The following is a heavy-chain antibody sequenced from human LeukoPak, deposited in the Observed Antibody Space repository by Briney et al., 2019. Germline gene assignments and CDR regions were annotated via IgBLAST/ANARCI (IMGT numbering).Heavy chain of an antibody. D-gene: IGHD3-22*01. CDR2: IYYSGSA. Sequence: KPSETLSLTCTVSGGSISGYYWNWIRRPPGKGLEWIGHIYYSGSADYNASLKSRATMFVDTSKNEFSLTLRSVTAADTAVYYCARVGDSSGYSVLDSWGQGTVVTVSS. CDR1: GGSISGYY. J-gene: IGHJ4*02. CDR3: ARVGDSSGYSVLDS. V-gene: IGHV4-59*01.